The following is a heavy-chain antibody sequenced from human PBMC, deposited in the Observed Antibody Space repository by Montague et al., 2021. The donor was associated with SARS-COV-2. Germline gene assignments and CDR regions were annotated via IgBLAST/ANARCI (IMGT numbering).Heavy chain of an antibody. D-gene: IGHD3-22*01. J-gene: IGHJ4*02. CDR2: IRHDGST. Sequence: SETLSLTCAASGAPFSGYYWSWIRQPPGKGLEWIGEIRHDGSTNYNPSLKSRITMPVDTSKNRFSLKLDSMTAADTAVYYCARGLGVAVIKRFDSWGQGTLVTVSS. CDR3: ARGLGVAVIKRFDS. CDR1: GAPFSGYY. V-gene: IGHV4-34*01.